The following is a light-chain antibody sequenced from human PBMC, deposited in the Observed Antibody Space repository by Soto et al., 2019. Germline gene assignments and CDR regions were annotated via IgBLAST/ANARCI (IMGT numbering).Light chain of an antibody. V-gene: IGKV1-17*01. CDR2: AAS. Sequence: DIQMTQSPSSLSASVGDGVTVTCRASQDIRNDLGWYQQKPGKAPKRLMYAASSLQSGVPSRFSGSGSETEFTLTISSLQPEDSATYYCLQNHSLPPTFGQGTKVEIK. CDR3: LQNHSLPPT. J-gene: IGKJ1*01. CDR1: QDIRND.